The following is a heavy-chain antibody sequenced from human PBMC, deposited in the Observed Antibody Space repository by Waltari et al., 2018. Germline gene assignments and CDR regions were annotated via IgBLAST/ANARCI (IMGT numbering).Heavy chain of an antibody. D-gene: IGHD3-3*01. CDR3: ARGRAYDFWSGYSAEPDAFDI. CDR2: IGYDGRSK. J-gene: IGHJ3*02. Sequence: QGQLVESGGGVVQPGRSLRLSCAASELLFRGYAIIWVRTAPGKGLEWVADIGYDGRSKNYADSVKGRFTISRDNSKSTLYLQMNSLRTEDTAVYYCARGRAYDFWSGYSAEPDAFDIWGQGTMVIVSS. CDR1: ELLFRGYA. V-gene: IGHV3-30*04.